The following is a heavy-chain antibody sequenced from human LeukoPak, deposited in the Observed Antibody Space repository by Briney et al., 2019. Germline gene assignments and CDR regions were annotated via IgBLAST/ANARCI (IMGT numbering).Heavy chain of an antibody. Sequence: SETLSLTCTVSGGSVSSGSYYWSWIRQPPGKGLEWIGYIYYSGSTYYNPSLKSRVTISIDTSKNQFSLKLSSVTAADTAVYYCARWINYYGNRDYVIDYWGQGTLVTVSS. CDR1: GGSVSSGSYY. V-gene: IGHV4-61*01. CDR2: IYYSGST. D-gene: IGHD3-22*01. J-gene: IGHJ4*02. CDR3: ARWINYYGNRDYVIDY.